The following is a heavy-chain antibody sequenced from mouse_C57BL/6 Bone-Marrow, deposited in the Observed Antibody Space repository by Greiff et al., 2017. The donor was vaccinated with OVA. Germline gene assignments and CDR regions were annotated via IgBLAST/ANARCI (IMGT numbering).Heavy chain of an antibody. D-gene: IGHD2-4*01. Sequence: QVQLQQSGAELVKPGASVKISCKASGYAFSSYWMNWVKQRPGKGLEWIGQIYPGDGDTNYNGKFKGKATLTADKSSSTAYMQLSSLTSEDSAVYFCARSGGLRRAWFAYWGQGTLVTVSA. V-gene: IGHV1-80*01. CDR1: GYAFSSYW. CDR3: ARSGGLRRAWFAY. J-gene: IGHJ3*01. CDR2: IYPGDGDT.